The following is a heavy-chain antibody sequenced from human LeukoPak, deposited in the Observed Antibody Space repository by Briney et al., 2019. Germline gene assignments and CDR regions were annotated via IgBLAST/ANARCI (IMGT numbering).Heavy chain of an antibody. CDR3: ASPSSGSYYATLAFDI. Sequence: RAGGSLRLSCAASGFTVSSNYMSWVRQAPGKGLEWVSVIYSGGSTYYADSVKGRFTISRDNSKNTLYLQMNSLGAEDTAVYYCASPSSGSYYATLAFDIWGQGTMVTVSS. CDR2: IYSGGST. CDR1: GFTVSSNY. V-gene: IGHV3-53*01. J-gene: IGHJ3*02. D-gene: IGHD1-26*01.